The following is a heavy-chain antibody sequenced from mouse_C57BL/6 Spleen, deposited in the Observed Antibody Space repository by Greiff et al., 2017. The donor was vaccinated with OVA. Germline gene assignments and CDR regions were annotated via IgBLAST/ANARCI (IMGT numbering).Heavy chain of an antibody. CDR3: VRWGSKGVFDY. CDR2: IRSKSNNYAT. V-gene: IGHV10-1*01. J-gene: IGHJ2*01. CDR1: GFSFNTYA. Sequence: EVHLVESGGGLVQPKGSLKLSCAASGFSFNTYAMNWVRQAPGKGLEWVARIRSKSNNYATYYADSVKDRFTISRDDSESMLYLQMNNLKTEDTAMYYCVRWGSKGVFDYWGQGTTLTVSS. D-gene: IGHD1-3*01.